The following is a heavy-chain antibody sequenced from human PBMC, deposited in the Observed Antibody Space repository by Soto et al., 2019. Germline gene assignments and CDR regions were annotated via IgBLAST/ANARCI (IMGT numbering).Heavy chain of an antibody. V-gene: IGHV3-30-3*01. J-gene: IGHJ6*02. CDR1: GFTFSSYA. CDR3: ARALALYYYYGMDV. Sequence: PGESLKISCAASGFTFSSYAMHWVRQAPGKGLEWVAVISYDGSNKYYADSVKGRFTISRDNSKNTLYLQMNSLRAEDTAVYYCARALALYYYYGMDVWGQGTTVTVSS. CDR2: ISYDGSNK.